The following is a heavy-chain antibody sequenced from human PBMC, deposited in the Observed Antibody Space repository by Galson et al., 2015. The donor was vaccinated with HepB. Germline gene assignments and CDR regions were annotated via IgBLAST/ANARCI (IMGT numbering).Heavy chain of an antibody. Sequence: SLRLSCAASGFTFSSYAMSWVRQAPGKGLEWVANIKQDGSEKYYVDSVKGRFTISRDNAKNSLYLQMNSLRAEDTAVYYCARDRAVTTSFDYWGQGTLVTVSS. CDR3: ARDRAVTTSFDY. D-gene: IGHD4-17*01. CDR1: GFTFSSYA. J-gene: IGHJ4*02. V-gene: IGHV3-7*03. CDR2: IKQDGSEK.